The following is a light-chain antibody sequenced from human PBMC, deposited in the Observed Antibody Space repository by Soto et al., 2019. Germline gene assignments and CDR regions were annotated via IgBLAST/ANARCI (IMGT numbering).Light chain of an antibody. CDR2: EAS. J-gene: IGLJ1*01. CDR3: SLYTSENTYV. CDR1: STDFVSYNR. Sequence: QSALTQPPSVSGSPGQSVTISCTGTSTDFVSYNRVSWYQQPPRTAHKLIIYEASNQPSGVPDRFSGYKSGNTASLTISGLEAADEADYYCSLYTSENTYVFGTGTKLTVL. V-gene: IGLV2-18*01.